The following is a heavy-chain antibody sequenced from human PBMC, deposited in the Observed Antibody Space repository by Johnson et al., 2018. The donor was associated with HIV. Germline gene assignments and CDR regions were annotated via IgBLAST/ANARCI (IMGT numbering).Heavy chain of an antibody. D-gene: IGHD3-3*01. V-gene: IGHV3-73*01. CDR3: AKDSTYYDSGGAFDI. CDR2: IRSKANSYAT. Sequence: VQLVESGGGLVQPGGSLKLSCAASGFTFSGSAMHWVRQASGKGLEWVGRIRSKANSYATAYAASVKGRFTISRDDSKNTLYLQMNSLRAEDTAVYYCAKDSTYYDSGGAFDIWGQGTMVTVSS. CDR1: GFTFSGSA. J-gene: IGHJ3*02.